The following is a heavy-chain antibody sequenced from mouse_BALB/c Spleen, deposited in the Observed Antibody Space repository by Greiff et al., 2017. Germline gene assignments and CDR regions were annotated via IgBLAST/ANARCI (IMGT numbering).Heavy chain of an antibody. CDR2: INPSTGYT. CDR1: GYTFTSYW. V-gene: IGHV1-7*01. J-gene: IGHJ4*01. D-gene: IGHD2-4*01. CDR3: ARRGYDYLYAMDY. Sequence: QVHVKQSGAELAKPGASVKMSCKASGYTFTSYWMHWVKQRPGQGLEWIGYINPSTGYTEYNQKFKDKATLTADKSSSTAYMQLSSLTSEDSAVYYCARRGYDYLYAMDYWGQGTSVTVSS.